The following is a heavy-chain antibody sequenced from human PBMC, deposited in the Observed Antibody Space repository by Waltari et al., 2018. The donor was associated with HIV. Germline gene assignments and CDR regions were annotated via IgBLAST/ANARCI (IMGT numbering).Heavy chain of an antibody. J-gene: IGHJ4*02. CDR1: GFTFSSYA. CDR3: ASSIAAAGDY. CDR2: ISYDGSNK. D-gene: IGHD6-13*01. Sequence: QLPLVESGGGVVQRGRSLRLACAASGFTFSSYALHWVRQAPGKGLEWGAVISYDGSNKYYADSVKGRFTISRDNSKNTLYLQMNSLRAEDTAVYYCASSIAAAGDYWGQGTLVTVSS. V-gene: IGHV3-30*01.